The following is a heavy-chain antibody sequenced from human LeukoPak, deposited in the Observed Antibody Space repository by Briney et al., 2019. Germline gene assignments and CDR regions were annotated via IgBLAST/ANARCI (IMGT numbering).Heavy chain of an antibody. D-gene: IGHD5-12*01. Sequence: GGSLRLSCAASGFTFSSYGMHWVRQAPCKGLEWVAVIWYDGSNKYYADSVKGRFTISRDNSKNTLYLQMNSLRAEDTAVYYCARDPNIVATGAYFDYWGQGTLVTVSS. J-gene: IGHJ4*02. CDR3: ARDPNIVATGAYFDY. CDR2: IWYDGSNK. V-gene: IGHV3-33*01. CDR1: GFTFSSYG.